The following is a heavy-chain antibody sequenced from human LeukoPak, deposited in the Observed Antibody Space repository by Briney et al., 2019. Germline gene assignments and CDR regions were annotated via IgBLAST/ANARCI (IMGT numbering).Heavy chain of an antibody. D-gene: IGHD6-13*01. CDR2: INPNSGGT. Sequence: GASVKVSCKASGYTFTGYYMHWVRQAPGQGLEWMGWINPNSGGTNYAQKFQGWVTMTRDTSISTAYMELSRLRSDDTAVYYCARERFHVAAAGTLDYWGQGTLVTVSS. CDR1: GYTFTGYY. V-gene: IGHV1-2*04. J-gene: IGHJ4*02. CDR3: ARERFHVAAAGTLDY.